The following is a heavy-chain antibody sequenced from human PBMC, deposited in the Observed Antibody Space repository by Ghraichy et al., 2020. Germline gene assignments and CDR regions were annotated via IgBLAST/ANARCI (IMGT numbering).Heavy chain of an antibody. J-gene: IGHJ4*02. Sequence: GSLRLSCAASGFTFSSYAMSWVRQAPGKGLEWVSAISGSGGSTYYADSVKGRFTISRDNSKNTLYLQMNSLRAEDTAVYYCAKVVAVAGTLAAFDYWGQGTLVTVSS. CDR2: ISGSGGST. V-gene: IGHV3-23*01. CDR3: AKVVAVAGTLAAFDY. CDR1: GFTFSSYA. D-gene: IGHD6-19*01.